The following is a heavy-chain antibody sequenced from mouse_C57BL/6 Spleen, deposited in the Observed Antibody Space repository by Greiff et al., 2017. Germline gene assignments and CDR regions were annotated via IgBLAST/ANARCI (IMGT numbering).Heavy chain of an antibody. CDR3: ARSYYGSSPFDY. Sequence: QVQLQQPGAELVRPGSSVKLSCKASGYTFTSYWMHWVKQRPIQGLEWIGNIDPSDSETHYNQKFKDKATLTVDKSSSTAYMQLSSLTSEDSAVDSCARSYYGSSPFDYWGQGTTLTVSS. CDR2: IDPSDSET. J-gene: IGHJ2*01. V-gene: IGHV1-52*01. CDR1: GYTFTSYW. D-gene: IGHD1-1*01.